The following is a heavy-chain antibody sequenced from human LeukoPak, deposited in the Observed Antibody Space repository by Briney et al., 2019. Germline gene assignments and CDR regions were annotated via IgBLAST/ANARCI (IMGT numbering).Heavy chain of an antibody. D-gene: IGHD5-18*01. CDR2: IIPVLNIT. V-gene: IGHV1-69*04. J-gene: IGHJ6*02. CDR3: ARDQGLTAPPPYGLDV. Sequence: SVKVSCKASGGTFSSSAITWVRQAPGQGLEWMGRIIPVLNITNYAQKFQGRVTITAGTSTSTAYMELSSLRSGETAVYYCARDQGLTAPPPYGLDVWGQGTTVTVSS. CDR1: GGTFSSSA.